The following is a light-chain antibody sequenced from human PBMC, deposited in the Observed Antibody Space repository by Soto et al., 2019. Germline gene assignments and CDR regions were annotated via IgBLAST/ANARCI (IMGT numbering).Light chain of an antibody. CDR1: QSVSSY. CDR2: DAS. CDR3: QQCYMGWT. V-gene: IGKV3-11*01. Sequence: EVVMTQSPATLSLSPGERATLSCRASQSVSSYLAWYQQKPGQAPRLLIYDASNRATGIPARFSGTGSGTEFTFSITSLQPEDFGTYYCQQCYMGWTFGQGTKVDIK. J-gene: IGKJ1*01.